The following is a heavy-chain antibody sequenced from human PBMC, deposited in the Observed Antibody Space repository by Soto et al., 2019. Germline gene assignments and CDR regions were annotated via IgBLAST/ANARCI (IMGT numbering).Heavy chain of an antibody. CDR3: VREHSGIGFGDLLTWSAP. J-gene: IGHJ5*02. D-gene: IGHD3-10*01. Sequence: SETLSLTCTVSGGSISSYYWSWIRQPPGKGLEWIGYIYYSGSTNYNPSLKSRVTISVDTSKNQFSLKLSSVTAADTAVYYCVREHSGIGFGDLLTWSAPWGQGPLVPVSS. CDR2: IYYSGST. CDR1: GGSISSYY. V-gene: IGHV4-59*01.